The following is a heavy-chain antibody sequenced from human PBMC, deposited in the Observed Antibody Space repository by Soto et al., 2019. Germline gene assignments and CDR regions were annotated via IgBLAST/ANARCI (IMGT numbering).Heavy chain of an antibody. CDR2: IRVHNGNT. CDR1: VYNCIHDG. CDR3: VRHLDGFGTYYTGY. V-gene: IGHV1-18*01. Sequence: SVKVSWKASVYNCIHDGISWMRQAPGQGLECMGLIRVHNGNTNYAQNLQGRVTMTTDTSTSTAYIELRSLRCEDTAVYYWVRHLDGFGTYYTGYCGTGTLVTVS. D-gene: IGHD3-10*01. J-gene: IGHJ4*02.